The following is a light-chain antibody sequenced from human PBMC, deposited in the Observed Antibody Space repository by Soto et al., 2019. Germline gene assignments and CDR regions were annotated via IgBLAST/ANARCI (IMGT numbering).Light chain of an antibody. CDR1: QSINSY. CDR3: QHYNSYSEA. Sequence: DIQMTQSPSSLSASVGDTVTITCRASQSINSYLTWYQQKTGKAPKLLIYAAYNLQSGVPSRFRGSGSGTEFTLTISRLQPDDFSTYYCQHYNSYSEAFGQGTKVDI. CDR2: AAY. V-gene: IGKV1-5*01. J-gene: IGKJ1*01.